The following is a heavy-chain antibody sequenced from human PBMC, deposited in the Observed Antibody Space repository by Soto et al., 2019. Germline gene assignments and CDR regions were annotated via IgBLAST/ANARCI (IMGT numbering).Heavy chain of an antibody. CDR1: GFTFSSYA. CDR2: ISGSGGNT. Sequence: GGSLRLSCAASGFTFSSYAMSWVRQAPEKGLEWVSAISGSGGNTYYADSVKGRFTISRDNSKNTLYLQMNSLRAEDTAVYYCAKRTGTDSSGYYPILFDYWGQGTLVTVSS. J-gene: IGHJ4*02. V-gene: IGHV3-23*01. D-gene: IGHD3-22*01. CDR3: AKRTGTDSSGYYPILFDY.